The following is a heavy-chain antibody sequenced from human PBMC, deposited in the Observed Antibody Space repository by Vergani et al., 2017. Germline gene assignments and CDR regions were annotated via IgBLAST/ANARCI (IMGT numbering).Heavy chain of an antibody. CDR3: TRPLLAYCGGDCEYWYFDL. Sequence: EVQLVESGGGLVQPGGSLKLSCAASGFTFSGSAMHWVRQASGKGLEWVGRIRSKANSYATVYAASVKGRFTISRDDSKNTAYLQMNSLKTEDTAVYYCTRPLLAYCGGDCEYWYFDLWGRGTLVTVSS. D-gene: IGHD2-21*01. CDR1: GFTFSGSA. V-gene: IGHV3-73*02. CDR2: IRSKANSYAT. J-gene: IGHJ2*01.